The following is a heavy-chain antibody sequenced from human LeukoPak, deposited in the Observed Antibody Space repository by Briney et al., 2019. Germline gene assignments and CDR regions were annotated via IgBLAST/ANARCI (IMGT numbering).Heavy chain of an antibody. J-gene: IGHJ5*02. Sequence: SQTLSLTCTVSGGSISSGGYYWSWIRQHPGKGLEWIGYIYYSGSTYYNPSLKSRVTISVDTSKNQFSLKLSSVTAADTAVYYCAREGSSSWLNWFDPWGQRTLVTVSS. CDR2: IYYSGST. V-gene: IGHV4-31*03. D-gene: IGHD6-13*01. CDR3: AREGSSSWLNWFDP. CDR1: GGSISSGGYY.